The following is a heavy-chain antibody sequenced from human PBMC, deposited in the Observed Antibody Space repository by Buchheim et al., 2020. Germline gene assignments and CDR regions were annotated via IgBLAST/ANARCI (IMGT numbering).Heavy chain of an antibody. D-gene: IGHD3-10*01. CDR3: ARARTGGPTFDY. CDR2: INHSGST. J-gene: IGHJ4*02. Sequence: QVPLQQWGAGLLKPSETLSLTCAVYGGSFSGYYWSWIRQPPGKGLEWIGEINHSGSTNYNPSLKSRVTISVDTSKNQFSLKLSSVTAADTAVYYCARARTGGPTFDYWGQGTL. V-gene: IGHV4-34*01. CDR1: GGSFSGYY.